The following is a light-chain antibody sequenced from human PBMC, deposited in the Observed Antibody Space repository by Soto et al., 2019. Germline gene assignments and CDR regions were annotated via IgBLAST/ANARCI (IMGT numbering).Light chain of an antibody. J-gene: IGKJ3*01. CDR3: QQSYSTPFT. CDR2: AAS. CDR1: QSISSY. Sequence: DIQMTQSPSSLSASVGDRVTITCRASQSISSYLNWYQQKPGKAPKLLIYAASSLQSGVPSRITGSRSRKDFTLTISSLQHEDFENYYCQQSYSTPFTFGHRTKVDIQ. V-gene: IGKV1-39*01.